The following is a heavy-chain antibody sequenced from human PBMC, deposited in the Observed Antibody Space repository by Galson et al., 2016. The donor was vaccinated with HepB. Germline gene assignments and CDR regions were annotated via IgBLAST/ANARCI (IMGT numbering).Heavy chain of an antibody. D-gene: IGHD3-16*01. Sequence: SLRLSCAASGFAFSSYAVNWVRQAPGKGLEWIASISLSGATTYYADSVKGRFNTSRDNSKNMVYLQMDGLRVEDTATYYCAKVRDGYDWGAFDIWGQGTMVSVSS. CDR3: AKVRDGYDWGAFDI. V-gene: IGHV3-23*01. CDR2: ISLSGATT. CDR1: GFAFSSYA. J-gene: IGHJ3*02.